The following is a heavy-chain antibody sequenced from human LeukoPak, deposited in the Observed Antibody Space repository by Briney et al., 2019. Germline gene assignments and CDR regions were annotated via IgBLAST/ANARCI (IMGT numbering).Heavy chain of an antibody. V-gene: IGHV3-33*06. Sequence: PGGSLRLSCAASGFTFSSYGMHWGRQAPGKGLEWVAVIWYDGSNKYYADSVKGRFTISRDNSKNTLYLQMNSLRAEDTAVYYCAKDLVRMRGYYDSSLGAFDIWGQGTMVTVSS. CDR3: AKDLVRMRGYYDSSLGAFDI. CDR1: GFTFSSYG. CDR2: IWYDGSNK. D-gene: IGHD3-22*01. J-gene: IGHJ3*02.